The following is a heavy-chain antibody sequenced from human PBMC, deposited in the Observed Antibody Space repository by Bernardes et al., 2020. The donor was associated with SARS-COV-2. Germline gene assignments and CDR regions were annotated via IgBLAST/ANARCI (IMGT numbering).Heavy chain of an antibody. D-gene: IGHD6-19*01. J-gene: IGHJ5*02. CDR2: ISYDGSNK. V-gene: IGHV3-30-3*01. CDR3: ARDTLEQWLDSGNWFDP. CDR1: GFTFSSYA. Sequence: SLILSCSASGFTFSSYAMHWVRQAPGKGLEWVAVISYDGSNKYYADSVKGRFTISRDNSKNTLYLQMNSLRAEDTAVYYCARDTLEQWLDSGNWFDPWGQGTLVTVSS.